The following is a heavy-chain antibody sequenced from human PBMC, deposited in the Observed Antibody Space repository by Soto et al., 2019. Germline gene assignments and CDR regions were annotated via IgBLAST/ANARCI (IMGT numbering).Heavy chain of an antibody. V-gene: IGHV3-30-3*01. CDR2: ISYDGSNK. CDR3: ANLDYGDYYYYYGMDV. D-gene: IGHD4-17*01. CDR1: GFTFSSYA. Sequence: PGGSLRLSCAASGFTFSSYAMHWVRQAPGKGLEWVAVISYDGSNKYYADSVKGRFTISRDNSKNTLYLQMNSLRAEDTAVYYCANLDYGDYYYYYGMDVWGQGTTVTVSS. J-gene: IGHJ6*02.